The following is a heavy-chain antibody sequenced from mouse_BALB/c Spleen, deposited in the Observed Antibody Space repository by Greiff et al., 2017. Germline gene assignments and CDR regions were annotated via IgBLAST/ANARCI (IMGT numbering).Heavy chain of an antibody. J-gene: IGHJ4*01. CDR3: ARGGYEDAMDY. V-gene: IGHV1S29*02. D-gene: IGHD3-1*01. Sequence: EVQLQQSGPELVKPGASVKISCKASGYTFTDYNMHWVKQSHGKSLEWIGYIYPYNGGTGYNQKFKSKATLTVDNSSSTAYMGLRSLTSEDSAVYYCARGGYEDAMDYWGQGTSVTVSS. CDR1: GYTFTDYN. CDR2: IYPYNGGT.